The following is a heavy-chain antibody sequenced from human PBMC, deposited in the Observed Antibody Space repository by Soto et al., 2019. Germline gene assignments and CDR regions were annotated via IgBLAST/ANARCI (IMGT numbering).Heavy chain of an antibody. CDR3: ARGRDGDY. Sequence: QVHLVQSGAEVKKPGASVKVSCKGSGYTFTSYGITWVRQAPGQGLEWMGWISAHNGNAAYAQKLQGRVTVTRDTSTSTAYMELRSLRSDGTAVFDCARGRDGDYWGQGALVTVSS. CDR2: ISAHNGNA. J-gene: IGHJ4*02. D-gene: IGHD6-6*01. CDR1: GYTFTSYG. V-gene: IGHV1-18*01.